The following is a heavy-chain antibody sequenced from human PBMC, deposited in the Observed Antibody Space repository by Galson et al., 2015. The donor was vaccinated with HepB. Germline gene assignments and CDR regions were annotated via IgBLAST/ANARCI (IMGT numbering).Heavy chain of an antibody. CDR1: GFTFRNYA. CDR3: AREGYSSYYHGMDV. CDR2: ISGRGDDT. J-gene: IGHJ6*02. Sequence: SLRLSCAASGFTFRNYAMSWVRQAPGKGLEWVSTISGRGDDTHYADSVKGRFTISRDSSKNTLSLQMNSLRAEDTAVYYCAREGYSSYYHGMDVLGQGTTVTVSS. V-gene: IGHV3-23*01. D-gene: IGHD5-18*01.